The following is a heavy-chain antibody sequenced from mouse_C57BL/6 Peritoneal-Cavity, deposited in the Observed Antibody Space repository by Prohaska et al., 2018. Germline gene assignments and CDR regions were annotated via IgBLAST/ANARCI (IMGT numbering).Heavy chain of an antibody. D-gene: IGHD2-5*01. Sequence: TISFTGYSITSGYYWNWIRQFPGNKLEWMGYISYDGSNNYNPSLKNRISITRDRSKNQFFLKFNAGNTEDTATYDCESSNYDWFAYGGQGTLVTVSA. CDR3: ESSNYDWFAY. CDR1: GYSITSGYY. J-gene: IGHJ3*01. V-gene: IGHV3-6*01. CDR2: ISYDGSN.